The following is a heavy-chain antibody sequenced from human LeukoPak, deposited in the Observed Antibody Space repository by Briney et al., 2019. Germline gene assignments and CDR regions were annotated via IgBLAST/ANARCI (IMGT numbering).Heavy chain of an antibody. CDR2: INPNSGGT. D-gene: IGHD6-6*01. CDR1: GYTFTGYY. J-gene: IGHJ4*02. CDR3: ARDVLEAARGGVADY. V-gene: IGHV1-2*02. Sequence: ASVKVSCKASGYTFTGYYMHWVRQALGQGLEWMGWINPNSGGTNYTQKFQGRVTMTRDTSISTAYMELSRLRSDDTAVYYCARDVLEAARGGVADYWGQGTLVTVSS.